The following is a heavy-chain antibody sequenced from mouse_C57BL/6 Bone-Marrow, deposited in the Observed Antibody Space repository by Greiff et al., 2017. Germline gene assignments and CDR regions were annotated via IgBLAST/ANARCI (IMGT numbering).Heavy chain of an antibody. CDR3: ARRAYYDYDEAMDY. CDR1: GFTFSSYG. CDR2: ISSGGSYT. D-gene: IGHD2-4*01. V-gene: IGHV5-6*01. Sequence: EVHLVESGGDLVKPGGSLKLSCAASGFTFSSYGMSWVRQTPDKRLEWVATISSGGSYTYYPDSVKGRFPISRDNAKNTLYLQMSSLKSEDTAMYYCARRAYYDYDEAMDYWGQGTSVTVSS. J-gene: IGHJ4*01.